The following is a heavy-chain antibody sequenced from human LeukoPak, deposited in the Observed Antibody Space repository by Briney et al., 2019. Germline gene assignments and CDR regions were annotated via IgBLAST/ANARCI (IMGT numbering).Heavy chain of an antibody. CDR3: ARDRYYYGSGSYPSY. D-gene: IGHD3-10*01. CDR1: GYTFTSYG. Sequence: GASVKVSCKASGYTFTSYGISWVRQAPGQGLEWMGWINPNSGGTNYAQKFQGRVTMTRDTSISTAYMELSRLRSDDTAVYYCARDRYYYGSGSYPSYWGQGTLVTVSS. J-gene: IGHJ4*02. CDR2: INPNSGGT. V-gene: IGHV1-2*02.